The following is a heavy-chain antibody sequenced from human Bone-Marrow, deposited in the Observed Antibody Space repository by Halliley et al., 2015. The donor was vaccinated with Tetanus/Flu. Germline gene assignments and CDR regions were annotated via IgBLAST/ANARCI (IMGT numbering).Heavy chain of an antibody. J-gene: IGHJ4*02. Sequence: QLVQSGAEVKKPGASVKVSCRTSRDSFTNHGFSWVRQAPGQGLEWMGWISPYNGNTNYAQRFQGRVTMTTDTSTSTAYMELRSLRSDDTAVYYCARAAYYYDSSIYLDYWGQGTLVTVPS. V-gene: IGHV1-18*01. D-gene: IGHD3-22*01. CDR2: ISPYNGNT. CDR3: ARAAYYYDSSIYLDY. CDR1: RDSFTNHG.